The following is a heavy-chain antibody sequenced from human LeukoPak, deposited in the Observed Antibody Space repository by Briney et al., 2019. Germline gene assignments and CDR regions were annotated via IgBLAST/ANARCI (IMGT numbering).Heavy chain of an antibody. J-gene: IGHJ3*02. D-gene: IGHD6-13*01. CDR2: IYPSDSDT. CDR1: GYSFTSYW. V-gene: IGHV5-51*01. Sequence: GESLKISCKGSGYSFTSYWIGWVRQMPGKGLEWMGIIYPSDSDTRYSPSFQGQVTISADKSISTAYLQWSSLKASDTAMYYCARQRRNGGIAASNDAFDIWGRGTMVTVSS. CDR3: ARQRRNGGIAASNDAFDI.